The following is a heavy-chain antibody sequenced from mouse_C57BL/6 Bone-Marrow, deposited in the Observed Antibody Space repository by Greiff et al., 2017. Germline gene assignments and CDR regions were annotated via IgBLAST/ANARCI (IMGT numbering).Heavy chain of an antibody. CDR1: GFTFSSYG. D-gene: IGHD1-1*01. J-gene: IGHJ2*01. V-gene: IGHV5-6*02. CDR2: ISSGGSYT. CDR3: ARRDYYGRFDY. Sequence: EVKLQESGGDLVKPGGSLKLSCAASGFTFSSYGMSWVRQTPDKRLEWVATISSGGSYTYYPDSVKGRFTISRDNAKNTLYLQMSSLKSEDTAMYYCARRDYYGRFDYWGQGTTLTVSS.